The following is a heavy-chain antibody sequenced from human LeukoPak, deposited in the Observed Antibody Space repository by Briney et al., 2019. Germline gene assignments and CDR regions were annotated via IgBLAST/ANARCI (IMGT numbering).Heavy chain of an antibody. V-gene: IGHV4-39*07. CDR1: GGSISSSSYY. Sequence: SETLSLTCTVSGGSISSSSYYWGWIRQPPGKGLEWIGSIYYSGSTYYNPSLKSRVTISVDTSKNQFSLKLSSVTAADTAVYYCARVEGEDILTGYLDYWGQGTLVTVSS. D-gene: IGHD3-9*01. CDR2: IYYSGST. J-gene: IGHJ4*02. CDR3: ARVEGEDILTGYLDY.